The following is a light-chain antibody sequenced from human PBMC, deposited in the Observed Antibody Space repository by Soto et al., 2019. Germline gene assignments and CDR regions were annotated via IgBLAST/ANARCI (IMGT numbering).Light chain of an antibody. CDR1: QNIISN. Sequence: ETVMTQSPATLSVSPGERATLSCRASQNIISNLAWYQQRPGQAPILVISGASTRATGIPDRFRGSGSGTDFTLTISRPEPEDFAMYYCQQYGSTPYTFGQGTRLEIK. J-gene: IGKJ5*01. V-gene: IGKV3-20*01. CDR2: GAS. CDR3: QQYGSTPYT.